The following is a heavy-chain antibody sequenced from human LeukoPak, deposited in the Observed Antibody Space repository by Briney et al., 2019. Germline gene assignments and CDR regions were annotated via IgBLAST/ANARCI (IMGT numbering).Heavy chain of an antibody. CDR1: GGTFSSYA. V-gene: IGHV1-69*05. Sequence: GASVKVSCKASGGTFSSYAISWVRQAPGQGLEWMGGIIPIFGTANYAQKFQGRVTITTDESTSTAYMELSSLRSEDTAVYYCARDSKAYSKQAVGYYYYMDVWGKGTTVTVSS. D-gene: IGHD4-11*01. CDR3: ARDSKAYSKQAVGYYYYMDV. J-gene: IGHJ6*03. CDR2: IIPIFGTA.